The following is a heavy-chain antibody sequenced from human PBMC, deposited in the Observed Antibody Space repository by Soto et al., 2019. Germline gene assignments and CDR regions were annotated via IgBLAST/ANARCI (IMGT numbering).Heavy chain of an antibody. J-gene: IGHJ3*02. CDR2: IWYDGSNK. D-gene: IGHD2-2*01. V-gene: IGHV3-33*01. CDR3: AREPGRYCSSTSCYFPTI. Sequence: GGSLRLSCAASGFTFSSYGVHWVRQAPGKGLEWVAVIWYDGSNKYYADSVKGRFTISRDNSKNTLYLQMNSLRAEDTAVYYCAREPGRYCSSTSCYFPTIWGQGTMVTVSS. CDR1: GFTFSSYG.